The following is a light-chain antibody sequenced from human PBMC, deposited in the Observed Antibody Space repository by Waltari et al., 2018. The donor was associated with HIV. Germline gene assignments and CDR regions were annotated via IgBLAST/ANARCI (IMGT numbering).Light chain of an antibody. CDR2: YDS. Sequence: QSVLTQPPSVSEAPRQRVTISCSGSNSNIGNNAVIWFQQLPGKTPKLLCYYDSLLPSGVADRFSATKSGTSASLAISGLQSEDAADYYCAAWDDTLNGFVFGTGTRVTVL. CDR1: NSNIGNNA. CDR3: AAWDDTLNGFV. J-gene: IGLJ1*01. V-gene: IGLV1-36*01.